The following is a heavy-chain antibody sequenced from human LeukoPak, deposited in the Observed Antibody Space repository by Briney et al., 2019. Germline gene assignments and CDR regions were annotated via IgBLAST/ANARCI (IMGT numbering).Heavy chain of an antibody. Sequence: PSETLSLTCTVSGGSISSYYWSWIRQPPGKGLEWIGYIYYSGSTNYNPSLKSRVTISVDKSKNQFSLKLSSVTAADTAVYYCARDLTVGASYYYYGMDVWGQGTTVTVSS. CDR2: IYYSGST. D-gene: IGHD1-26*01. CDR1: GGSISSYY. CDR3: ARDLTVGASYYYYGMDV. J-gene: IGHJ6*02. V-gene: IGHV4-59*12.